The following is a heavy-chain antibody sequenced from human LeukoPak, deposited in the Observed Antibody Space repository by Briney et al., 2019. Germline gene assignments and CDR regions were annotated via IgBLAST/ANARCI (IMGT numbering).Heavy chain of an antibody. CDR3: ARGGITMAYYGMDV. D-gene: IGHD3-10*01. CDR2: INHSGTT. J-gene: IGHJ6*04. CDR1: GGSFSGYY. Sequence: PSETLSLSCAVYGGSFSGYYWTWIRQPPGKGLEWIGEINHSGTTNYNPSLKSRVTISVDTSENQFSLKLRSVTAADTAVYYCARGGITMAYYGMDVWGRGTPVTVSS. V-gene: IGHV4-34*01.